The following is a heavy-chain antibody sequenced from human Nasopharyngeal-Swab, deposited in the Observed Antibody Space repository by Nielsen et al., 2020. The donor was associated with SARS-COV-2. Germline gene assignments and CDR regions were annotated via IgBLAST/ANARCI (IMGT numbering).Heavy chain of an antibody. J-gene: IGHJ4*02. CDR3: AHTREKWRVASDY. CDR1: GFSLRTSAVG. CDR2: IYWDGDK. D-gene: IGHD6-19*01. V-gene: IGHV2-5*02. Sequence: SGPTLVTPTHTLSLICTFSGFSLRTSAVGVGWIRQPPGKALEWLAVIYWDGDKRLQSRLTITKDVSKNQVVLTMSNMDPVDTATYYCAHTREKWRVASDYWGQGTLVTVSS.